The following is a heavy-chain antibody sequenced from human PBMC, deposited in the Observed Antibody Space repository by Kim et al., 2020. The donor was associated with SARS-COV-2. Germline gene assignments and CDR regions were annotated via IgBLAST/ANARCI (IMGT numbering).Heavy chain of an antibody. D-gene: IGHD6-13*01. Sequence: ASVKVSCKASGYTFTSYGISWVRQAPGQGLEWMGWISAYNGNTNYAQKLQGRVTMTTDTSTSTAYMELRSLRSDDTAVYYCARDRIVGAAAGTRGFDPWGQGTLVTVSS. CDR3: ARDRIVGAAAGTRGFDP. CDR2: ISAYNGNT. CDR1: GYTFTSYG. V-gene: IGHV1-18*01. J-gene: IGHJ5*02.